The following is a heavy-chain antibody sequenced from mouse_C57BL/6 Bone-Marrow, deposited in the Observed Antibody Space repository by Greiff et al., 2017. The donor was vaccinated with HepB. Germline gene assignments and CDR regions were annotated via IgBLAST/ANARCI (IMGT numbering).Heavy chain of an antibody. CDR3: ARSWLLYAMDY. V-gene: IGHV1-69*01. CDR2: IDPSDSYT. CDR1: GYTFTSYW. J-gene: IGHJ4*01. D-gene: IGHD2-3*01. Sequence: VQLQQSGAELVMPGASVKLSCKASGYTFTSYWMHWVKQRPGQGLEWIGEIDPSDSYTNYNQKFKGKSTLTVDKSSSTAYMQLSSLTSEDSAVYYCARSWLLYAMDYWGQGTSVTVSS.